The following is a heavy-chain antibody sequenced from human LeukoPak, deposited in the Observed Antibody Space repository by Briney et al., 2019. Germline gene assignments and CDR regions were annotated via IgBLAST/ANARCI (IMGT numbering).Heavy chain of an antibody. D-gene: IGHD6-13*01. V-gene: IGHV1-2*02. Sequence: ASVKVSCKASGYTFTGYYMHWVRQAPGQGLEWMGWINPNSGGTNYAQKFQGRVTMTRDTSISTAYMELSRLRSDDTAVYYCLTDSVGIAAAGGSGDYWGQGTLVTVSS. J-gene: IGHJ4*02. CDR2: INPNSGGT. CDR3: LTDSVGIAAAGGSGDY. CDR1: GYTFTGYY.